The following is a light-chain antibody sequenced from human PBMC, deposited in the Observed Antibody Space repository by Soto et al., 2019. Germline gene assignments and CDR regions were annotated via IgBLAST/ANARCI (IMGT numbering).Light chain of an antibody. J-gene: IGLJ2*01. CDR2: GNS. V-gene: IGLV1-40*01. CDR3: QSSDSSLSGVV. Sequence: QSVLTQPPSVSGAPGQRVTISCTASSSNIGAGYDVHWYQQLPGTAPKLLIYGNSNRPSGVPDRFSGSKSGTSASLAITGLQAKDEADYYCQSSDSSLSGVVFGGGTKLTVL. CDR1: SSNIGAGYD.